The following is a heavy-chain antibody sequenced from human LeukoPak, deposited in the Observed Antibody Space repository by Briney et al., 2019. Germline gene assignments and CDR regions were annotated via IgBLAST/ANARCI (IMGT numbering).Heavy chain of an antibody. J-gene: IGHJ4*02. CDR2: IYYSGST. CDR3: ARDNGVPAALSS. D-gene: IGHD2-2*01. Sequence: TSETLSLTCTVSGGSISSYYWSWIRQPPGKGLEWIGYIYYSGSTNYNPSLKSRVTISVDTSKNQFSLKLSSVTAADTAVYYCARDNGVPAALSSWGQGTLVTVSS. CDR1: GGSISSYY. V-gene: IGHV4-59*01.